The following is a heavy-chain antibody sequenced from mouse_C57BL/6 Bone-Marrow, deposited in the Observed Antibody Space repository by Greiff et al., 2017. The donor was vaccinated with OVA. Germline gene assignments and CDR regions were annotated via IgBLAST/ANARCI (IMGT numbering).Heavy chain of an antibody. J-gene: IGHJ4*01. D-gene: IGHD4-1*01. V-gene: IGHV14-3*01. CDR2: IDPATGNT. CDR3: AQTGYYAMDE. Sequence: EVQLKESVAELVRPGASVKLSCTASGFTIKNTYMHWVKQRPEQGLEWIGRIDPATGNTKYAPKFQGKAPITADTSSNTAYLQLSSLTSEDTAVYCGAQTGYYAMDEWGQGTSVTVSS. CDR1: GFTIKNTY.